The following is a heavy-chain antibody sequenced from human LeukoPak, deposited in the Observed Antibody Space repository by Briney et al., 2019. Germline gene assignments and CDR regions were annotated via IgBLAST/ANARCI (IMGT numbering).Heavy chain of an antibody. J-gene: IGHJ4*02. CDR1: GFTFSSYG. CDR3: AKGSGASRPYYLDY. V-gene: IGHV3-30*02. D-gene: IGHD3-10*01. Sequence: GGSLRLSCAASGFTFSSYGMHWVRQAPGKGLEWVAFIRHDGGNKYYADSVKGRFTISRDSSKSTLYLQMTSLTAEDTAVYYCAKGSGASRPYYLDYWGRGTLVTVSS. CDR2: IRHDGGNK.